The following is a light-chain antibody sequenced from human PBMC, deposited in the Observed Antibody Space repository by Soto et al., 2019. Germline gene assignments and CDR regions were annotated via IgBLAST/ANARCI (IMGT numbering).Light chain of an antibody. CDR2: KNN. J-gene: IGLJ2*01. Sequence: QSVLTQPPSASGTPGQRVTISCSGSSSNIGSNYVYWYQQLPGTAPKLLIYKNNQRPSGVPDRFSGSKSGSSASLAISGLRSEDEADYHCAAWDDSLSGGVFGGGTKLTVL. V-gene: IGLV1-47*01. CDR3: AAWDDSLSGGV. CDR1: SSNIGSNY.